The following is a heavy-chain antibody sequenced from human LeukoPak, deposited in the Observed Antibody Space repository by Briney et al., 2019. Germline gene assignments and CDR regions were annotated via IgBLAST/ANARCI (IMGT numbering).Heavy chain of an antibody. D-gene: IGHD6-19*01. CDR1: GYSFTSYW. Sequence: GESLKISCKGSGYSFTSYWIGWVRQVPGKGLEWMGIIYPGDSDTRYSPSFQGQVTISADKSISTAYLQWSSLKASDTAMYYCARHILAYSSGWYYFDYWGQGTLVTVSS. V-gene: IGHV5-51*01. CDR2: IYPGDSDT. CDR3: ARHILAYSSGWYYFDY. J-gene: IGHJ4*02.